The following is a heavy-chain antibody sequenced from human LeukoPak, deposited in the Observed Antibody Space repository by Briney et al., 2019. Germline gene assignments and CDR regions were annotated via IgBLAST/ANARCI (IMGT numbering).Heavy chain of an antibody. CDR1: GFTFTSYE. V-gene: IGHV3-48*03. D-gene: IGHD4-17*01. J-gene: IGHJ4*02. CDR2: ISSSGSTI. CDR3: ARELRYYFDY. Sequence: GGSLRLSCAASGFTFTSYEMIWVRQAPGKGLEWVPYISSSGSTIYYANSVKGRFTISRDNAKNSLYLQMNSLRADDTAVYYCARELRYYFDYWGQGTLVTVSS.